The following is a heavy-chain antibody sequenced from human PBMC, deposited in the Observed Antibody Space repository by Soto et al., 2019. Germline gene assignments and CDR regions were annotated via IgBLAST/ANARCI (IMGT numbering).Heavy chain of an antibody. CDR3: ARVPRGNYGDY. CDR2: INHSGST. J-gene: IGHJ4*02. D-gene: IGHD3-16*01. CDR1: GGSFSGYY. V-gene: IGHV4-34*01. Sequence: SETLSLTCAVYGGSFSGYYWSWIRQPPGKGLEWIGEINHSGSTNYNPSLKSRVTISVDTSKNQFSLKLSSVTAADTAVYYCARVPRGNYGDYWGQGTLVTVSS.